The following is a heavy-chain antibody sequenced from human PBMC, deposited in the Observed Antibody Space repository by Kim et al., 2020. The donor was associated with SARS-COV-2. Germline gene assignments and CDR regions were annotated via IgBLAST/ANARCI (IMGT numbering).Heavy chain of an antibody. Sequence: GGSLRLSCAASGFTFSSYAMHWVRQAPGKGLEWVAVISYDGSNKYYVDSVKGRFTISRDNSKNTLYLQMNSLRAEDTAVYYCARDHYSPQYGDNGMDVWGQGTTVTVSS. D-gene: IGHD4-4*01. CDR3: ARDHYSPQYGDNGMDV. CDR1: GFTFSSYA. J-gene: IGHJ6*02. CDR2: ISYDGSNK. V-gene: IGHV3-30*04.